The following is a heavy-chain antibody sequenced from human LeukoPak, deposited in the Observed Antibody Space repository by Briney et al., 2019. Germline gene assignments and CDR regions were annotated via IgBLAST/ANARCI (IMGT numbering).Heavy chain of an antibody. J-gene: IGHJ5*01. CDR1: GYTFTNYA. V-gene: IGHV1-18*01. CDR3: ARDFGAWWFDS. CDR2: ISPVNGHT. D-gene: IGHD3-16*01. Sequence: GASVKVSCKASGYTFTNYAMNWVRQAPGQGLEWMGWISPVNGHTDYAQKFQGRITMTKDTSTSTAYMHLRNLRSDDTAVYYCARDFGAWWFDSWGQGTLITVSS.